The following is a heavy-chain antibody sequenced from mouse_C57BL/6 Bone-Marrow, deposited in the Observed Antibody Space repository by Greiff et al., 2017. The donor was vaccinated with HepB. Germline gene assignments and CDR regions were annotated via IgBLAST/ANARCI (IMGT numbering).Heavy chain of an antibody. CDR3: ARGGRQLRLRSFAY. V-gene: IGHV8-8*01. CDR2: IWWDDDK. D-gene: IGHD3-2*02. J-gene: IGHJ3*01. CDR1: GFSLSTFGMG. Sequence: QVQLKESGPGILQPSQTLSLTCSFSGFSLSTFGMGVGWIRQPSGKGLEWLAHIWWDDDKYYNPALKSRLTISKDTSKNQVFLKIANVDTADTATYYCARGGRQLRLRSFAYWGQGTLVTVSA.